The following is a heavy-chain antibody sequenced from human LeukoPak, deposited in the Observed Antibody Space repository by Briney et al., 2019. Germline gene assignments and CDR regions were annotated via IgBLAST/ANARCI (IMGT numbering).Heavy chain of an antibody. CDR1: GYTFTCYY. Sequence: ASVKVSCKASGYTFTCYYMHWVRQAPVQGLEWMGWINPNSGGTNYAQKFQGRVTMTRDTSISTAYMELSRLRSDDTAVYYCARDESDFWSGYSSNWGQGTLVTVSS. J-gene: IGHJ4*02. CDR3: ARDESDFWSGYSSN. D-gene: IGHD3-3*01. V-gene: IGHV1-2*02. CDR2: INPNSGGT.